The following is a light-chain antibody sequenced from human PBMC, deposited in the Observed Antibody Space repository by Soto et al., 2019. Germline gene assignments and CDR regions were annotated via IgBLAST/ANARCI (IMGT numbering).Light chain of an antibody. J-gene: IGLJ1*01. Sequence: QSVLTQPASVSGSPGQSITISCTGTSSDVGGYNYVSWYQRHPGKAPKLMIYEVSNRPSGVSNRFSGSKSGNTASLTISGLQAEDEADYYCSSYTSSSTLYVFGTGTKAPS. CDR1: SSDVGGYNY. CDR2: EVS. V-gene: IGLV2-14*01. CDR3: SSYTSSSTLYV.